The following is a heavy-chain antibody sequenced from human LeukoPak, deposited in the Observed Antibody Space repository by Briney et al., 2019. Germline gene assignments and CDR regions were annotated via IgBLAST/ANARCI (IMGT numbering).Heavy chain of an antibody. D-gene: IGHD1-26*01. CDR3: ARGPVGATPLDY. V-gene: IGHV3-15*01. J-gene: IGHJ4*02. Sequence: GGSLRLSCAVSGFTFSHAWMSWVRQAPGKGLEWVGRIKSKIDGGTTDYGAPVKGRFTISRDDSKNTLYLQMNTLRADDTALYYCARGPVGATPLDYWGQGTLVTVSS. CDR1: GFTFSHAW. CDR2: IKSKIDGGTT.